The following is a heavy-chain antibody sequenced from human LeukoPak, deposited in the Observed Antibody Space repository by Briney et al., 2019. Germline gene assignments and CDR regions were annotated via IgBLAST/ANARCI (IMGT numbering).Heavy chain of an antibody. CDR2: IYYSGST. CDR1: GYSISSGYY. J-gene: IGHJ4*02. Sequence: SETLSLTCAVSGYSISSGYYWGWIRQPPGKGLEWIGYIYYSGSTNYNPSLKSRVTISVDTSKNQLSLKLSSVTAADTAVSYCASVPTRGYSYVDYWGQGTLVTVSS. V-gene: IGHV4-61*01. CDR3: ASVPTRGYSYVDY. D-gene: IGHD5-18*01.